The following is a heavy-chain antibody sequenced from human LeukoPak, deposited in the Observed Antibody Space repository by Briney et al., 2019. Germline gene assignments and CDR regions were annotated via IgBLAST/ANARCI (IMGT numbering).Heavy chain of an antibody. V-gene: IGHV1-2*02. Sequence: ASVKVSCKASGYTFTGYYIHWVRQAPGQGLEWLGWINPNNGGTKFAQKFQGRVTMTRDTPISTAYMGLSGLGSDDTAVYYCGSWDYGSGSYSPYYWGQGTLVTVSS. CDR1: GYTFTGYY. J-gene: IGHJ4*02. CDR3: GSWDYGSGSYSPYY. CDR2: INPNNGGT. D-gene: IGHD3-10*01.